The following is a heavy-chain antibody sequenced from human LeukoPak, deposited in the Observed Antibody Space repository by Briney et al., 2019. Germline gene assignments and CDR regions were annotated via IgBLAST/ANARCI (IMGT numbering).Heavy chain of an antibody. CDR1: GGSFSGYY. CDR2: INHSGST. Sequence: SETLSLTCAVYGGSFSGYYWSWIRQPPGRGLEWIGEINHSGSTNYNPSLKSRVTISVDTSKNRFSLKLSSVTAADTAVYYCARFTSGYYLAAFDIWGQGTMVTVSS. CDR3: ARFTSGYYLAAFDI. D-gene: IGHD3-22*01. J-gene: IGHJ3*02. V-gene: IGHV4-34*01.